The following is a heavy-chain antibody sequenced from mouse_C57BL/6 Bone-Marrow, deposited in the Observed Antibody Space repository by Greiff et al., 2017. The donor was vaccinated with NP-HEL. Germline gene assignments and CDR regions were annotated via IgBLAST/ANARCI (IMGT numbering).Heavy chain of an antibody. CDR1: GFSFNTYA. CDR3: VRHWYVGAMDY. Sequence: EVQLVESGGGLVQPKGSLKLSCAASGFSFNTYAMNWVRQAPGKGLEWVARIRSKSNNYATYYADSVKYRFTISRDDSESMLYLQMNNLKTEDTAMYYCVRHWYVGAMDYWGQGTSVTVSS. J-gene: IGHJ4*01. CDR2: IRSKSNNYAT. V-gene: IGHV10-1*01. D-gene: IGHD1-1*02.